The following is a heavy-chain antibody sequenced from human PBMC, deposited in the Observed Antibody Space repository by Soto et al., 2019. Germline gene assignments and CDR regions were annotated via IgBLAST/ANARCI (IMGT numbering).Heavy chain of an antibody. CDR1: GYTLTELS. V-gene: IGHV1-24*01. CDR3: ATVPREGNYFDY. CDR2: FDPEDGET. Sequence: ASVKVSCKVSGYTLTELSMHWVRQAPGKGLEWMGGFDPEDGETIYAQKFQGRVTMTEDTSTDTAYMELSSLRSEDTAVYYCATVPREGNYFDYWGQGTLVTVSS. J-gene: IGHJ4*02.